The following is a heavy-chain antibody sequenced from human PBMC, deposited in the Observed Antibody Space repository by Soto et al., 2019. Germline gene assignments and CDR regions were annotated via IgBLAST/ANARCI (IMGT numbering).Heavy chain of an antibody. CDR1: GYTFTSYD. V-gene: IGHV1-8*01. Sequence: GASVKVSCKASGYTFTSYDINWVRQATGQGLEWMGWMNPNSGNTGYAQKFQGRVTMTTDTSTSTAYMELRSLRSDDTAVYYCARETGDIVVVVAATYYYGMDVWGQGTTVTVSS. D-gene: IGHD2-15*01. CDR2: MNPNSGNT. J-gene: IGHJ6*02. CDR3: ARETGDIVVVVAATYYYGMDV.